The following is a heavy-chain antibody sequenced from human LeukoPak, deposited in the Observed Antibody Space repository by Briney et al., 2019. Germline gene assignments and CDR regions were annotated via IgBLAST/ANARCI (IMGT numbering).Heavy chain of an antibody. CDR2: ISAYNGNT. D-gene: IGHD2-2*03. CDR3: ARSIGYCSSTSCSVYNWFDP. J-gene: IGHJ5*02. Sequence: ASVKVSCKASGFTFTSYAISWVRQAPGQGLEWMGWISAYNGNTNYAQKLQGRVTMTTDTSTSTAYMELRSLRSDDTAVYYCARSIGYCSSTSCSVYNWFDPWGQGTLVTVSS. V-gene: IGHV1-18*01. CDR1: GFTFTSYA.